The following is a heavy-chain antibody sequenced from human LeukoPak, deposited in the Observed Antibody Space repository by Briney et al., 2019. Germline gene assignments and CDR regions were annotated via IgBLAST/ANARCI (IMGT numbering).Heavy chain of an antibody. CDR1: GFTFSDYN. V-gene: IGHV3-11*01. J-gene: IGHJ6*03. CDR3: ARVLRYCSGGNCYSGGLGYMDV. D-gene: IGHD2-15*01. CDR2: ISRSGSTK. Sequence: GGSLRLSCAASGFTFSDYNMRWIHQAPGKGLEWVSSISRSGSTKYYADSEKGRFTISRDNAKNSLFLQMNSLRAEDTAVYYCARVLRYCSGGNCYSGGLGYMDVWGKGTTVTISS.